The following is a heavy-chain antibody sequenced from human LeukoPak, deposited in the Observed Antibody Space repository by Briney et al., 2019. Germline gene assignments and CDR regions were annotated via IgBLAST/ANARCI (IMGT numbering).Heavy chain of an antibody. V-gene: IGHV3-21*04. Sequence: GGSLRLSCAASGVTFRSDTLNWVRQAPGKGLEWVSSISSGSTYMYYADSVKGRFTISRDNSKNTLSLQMNSLRAEDTAIYYCGKALYYGSGSYQLDYWGQGTLVTVSS. D-gene: IGHD3-10*01. CDR3: GKALYYGSGSYQLDY. CDR2: ISSGSTYM. CDR1: GVTFRSDT. J-gene: IGHJ4*02.